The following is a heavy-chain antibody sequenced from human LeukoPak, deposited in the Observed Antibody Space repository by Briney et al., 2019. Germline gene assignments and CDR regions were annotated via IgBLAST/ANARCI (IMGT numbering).Heavy chain of an antibody. CDR1: GFTFDDYA. CDR2: ISWNSGSI. D-gene: IGHD2-2*01. J-gene: IGHJ6*02. Sequence: GGSLRLSCAASGFTFDDYAMHWVRQAPGKGLEWVSGISWNSGSIGYADSVKGRFTISRDNAKNSLYLQMNSLRAEDTALYYCAKGDCSSTSCYGYYYYYYGMDVWGQGTTVTVSS. CDR3: AKGDCSSTSCYGYYYYYYGMDV. V-gene: IGHV3-9*01.